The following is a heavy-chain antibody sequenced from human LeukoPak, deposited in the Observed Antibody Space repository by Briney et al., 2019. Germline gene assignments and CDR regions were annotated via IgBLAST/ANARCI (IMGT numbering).Heavy chain of an antibody. CDR3: ARDLGSQNYFDF. CDR2: IYRNGNT. J-gene: IGHJ4*02. Sequence: SGTLSLTCAVSGGSISSNNWWSWVRPPPGKGLECIGEIYRNGNTNYNPSLKSRVAISMDKSKNQFTLTLNSVTAADTAVYYCARDLGSQNYFDFWGRGVLVTVSS. CDR1: GGSISSNNW. V-gene: IGHV4-4*02. D-gene: IGHD5-12*01.